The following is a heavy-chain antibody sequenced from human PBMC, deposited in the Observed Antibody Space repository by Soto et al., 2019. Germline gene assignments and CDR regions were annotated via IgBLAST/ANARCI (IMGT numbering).Heavy chain of an antibody. CDR2: ISTYSGDT. CDR1: GYTFFTYD. Sequence: QVHLVQSGVEVKTPGASVKVSCQASGYTFFTYDISWVRQAPGQGLEWMGWISTYSGDTKYAQKFQGRVTMTTDTSTTKASLELRSLRSDDTAVYYCARHHGPTTSESWFDPWGQGTLVTVSS. V-gene: IGHV1-18*01. J-gene: IGHJ5*02. CDR3: ARHHGPTTSESWFDP. D-gene: IGHD5-12*01.